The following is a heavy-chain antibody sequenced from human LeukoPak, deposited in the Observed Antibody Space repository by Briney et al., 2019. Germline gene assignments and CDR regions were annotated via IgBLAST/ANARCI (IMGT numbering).Heavy chain of an antibody. CDR2: INPGDGST. D-gene: IGHD2-2*01. Sequence: GASVKVSCKASGYTFSNYYMYWVRQAPGQGLEWMGRINPGDGSTRYAPKFQGRVTMTRDTSTRTVYMELSSLRSEDTAVYYCARMVYCSSISCSYYYYYMDVWAKGTTVTVSS. J-gene: IGHJ6*03. V-gene: IGHV1-46*01. CDR3: ARMVYCSSISCSYYYYYMDV. CDR1: GYTFSNYY.